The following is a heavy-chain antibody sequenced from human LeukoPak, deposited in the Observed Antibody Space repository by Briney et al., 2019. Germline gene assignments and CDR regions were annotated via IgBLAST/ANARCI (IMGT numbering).Heavy chain of an antibody. CDR1: GFTVSSNY. D-gene: IGHD3-16*01. J-gene: IGHJ4*02. CDR2: IYSGGST. CDR3: ARDGGGYVWGSPWDY. V-gene: IGHV3-53*01. Sequence: GSLRLSCAASGFTVSSNYMSWVRQAPGKGLEWVSVIYSGGSTYYADSVKGRLTISRDNSKNTLYLQMNSLRAEDTAVYYCARDGGGYVWGSPWDYWGQGTLVTVSS.